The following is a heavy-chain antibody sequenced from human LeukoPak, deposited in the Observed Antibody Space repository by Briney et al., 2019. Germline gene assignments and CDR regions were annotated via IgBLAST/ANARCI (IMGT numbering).Heavy chain of an antibody. V-gene: IGHV3-7*01. Sequence: PGGSLRLSCAASGFTFSSYWMSWVRQAPGKGLEWVANIKQDGSEKYYVDSVKGRFTISRDNAKNSLYLQMNSLRAGDTAVYYCARGVMSGWFGELGYYYMDVWGKGTTVTVSS. J-gene: IGHJ6*03. D-gene: IGHD3-10*01. CDR2: IKQDGSEK. CDR1: GFTFSSYW. CDR3: ARGVMSGWFGELGYYYMDV.